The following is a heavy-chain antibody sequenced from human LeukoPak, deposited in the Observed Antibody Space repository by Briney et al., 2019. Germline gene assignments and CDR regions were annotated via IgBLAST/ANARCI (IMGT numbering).Heavy chain of an antibody. CDR3: ARDPQGRAGSYYFDY. Sequence: ASVKVSCKASGYTFTSYGISWVRQAPGQGLEWMGIINPSGGSTSYAQKFQGRVTMTRDTSTSTVYMELSSLRSEDTAVYYCARDPQGRAGSYYFDYWGQGTLVTVSS. V-gene: IGHV1-46*01. CDR1: GYTFTSYG. J-gene: IGHJ4*02. D-gene: IGHD6-19*01. CDR2: INPSGGST.